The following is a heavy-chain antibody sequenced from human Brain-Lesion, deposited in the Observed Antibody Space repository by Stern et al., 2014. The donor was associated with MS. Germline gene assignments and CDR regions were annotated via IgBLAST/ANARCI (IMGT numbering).Heavy chain of an antibody. D-gene: IGHD6-13*01. CDR2: SDHSGST. CDR3: ARFPASRPHVFDS. J-gene: IGHJ4*02. V-gene: IGHV4-4*02. CDR1: GGSISSSNW. Sequence: QLQLQESGPGLVKPSGTLSLTCAVSGGSISSSNWWSWVRQSPGKGLEWIGESDHSGSTIYNPSLKSRATVSVDKSKNRFSLNLRSVTAADTAVYFCARFPASRPHVFDSWGQGTLVTVSS.